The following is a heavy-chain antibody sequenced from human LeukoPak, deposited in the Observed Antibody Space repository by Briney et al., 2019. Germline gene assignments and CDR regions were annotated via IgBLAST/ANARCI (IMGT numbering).Heavy chain of an antibody. CDR2: TGSIGSTI. J-gene: IGHJ4*02. CDR1: GFSFNIYS. Sequence: PGGSLRLSCSASGFSFNIYSMSWVRQSPGKGLEWLAYTGSIGSTIHYADSVKGRFTISRDNAKKSLYLQMDTLRGDDTAVYYCARVGGRGIDYWGQGSLVSVSS. CDR3: ARVGGRGIDY. V-gene: IGHV3-48*01.